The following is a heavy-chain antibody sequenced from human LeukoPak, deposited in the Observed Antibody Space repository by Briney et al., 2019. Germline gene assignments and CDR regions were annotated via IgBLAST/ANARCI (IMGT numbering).Heavy chain of an antibody. Sequence: LETLSLTCTVSGGSISTYYWSWIRQSPGKGLEWIADISASGGTNYNPSLESRVTVSIDSSKNQFSLKLSSVTAADTAVFYCARSPHNSAWYEKWFDSWGQGTLVTVSS. CDR1: GGSISTYY. CDR2: ISASGGT. CDR3: ARSPHNSAWYEKWFDS. D-gene: IGHD6-19*01. V-gene: IGHV4-4*08. J-gene: IGHJ5*01.